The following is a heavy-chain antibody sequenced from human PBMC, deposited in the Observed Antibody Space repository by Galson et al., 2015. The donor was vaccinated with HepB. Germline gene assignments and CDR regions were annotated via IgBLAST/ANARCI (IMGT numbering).Heavy chain of an antibody. CDR1: GGTFSSYA. CDR3: AARVDIVATIRETGYYYMDV. J-gene: IGHJ6*03. CDR2: IIPIFGTA. Sequence: SVKVSCKASGGTFSSYAISWVRQAPGQGLEWMGGIIPIFGTANYAQKFQGRVTITADESTSTAYMELSSLRSEDTAVYYCAARVDIVATIRETGYYYMDVWGKGTTVTVSS. V-gene: IGHV1-69*13. D-gene: IGHD5-12*01.